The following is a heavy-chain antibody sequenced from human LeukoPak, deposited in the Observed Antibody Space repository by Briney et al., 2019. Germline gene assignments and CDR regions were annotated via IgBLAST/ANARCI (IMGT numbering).Heavy chain of an antibody. D-gene: IGHD3-22*01. CDR1: GGSISSYY. CDR2: IYYSGST. Sequence: SETLSLTCTVSGGSISSYYWSWIRQPPGKGLEWIGYIYYSGSTNYNPSLKSRVTISVDTSKNRFSLKLSSVTAADTAVYYCARDYDSSGYLGYWGQGTLVTVSS. V-gene: IGHV4-59*01. CDR3: ARDYDSSGYLGY. J-gene: IGHJ4*02.